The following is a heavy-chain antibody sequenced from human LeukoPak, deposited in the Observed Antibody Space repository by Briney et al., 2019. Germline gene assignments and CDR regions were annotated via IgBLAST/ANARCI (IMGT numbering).Heavy chain of an antibody. J-gene: IGHJ4*02. CDR3: ARDESYGGNPYYFDY. CDR1: GFTFSSYA. D-gene: IGHD4-23*01. CDR2: ISYDGSNK. V-gene: IGHV3-30-3*01. Sequence: GGSLRLSCAAPGFTFSSYAMHWVRQAPGKGLEWVAVISYDGSNKYYADSVKGRFTISRDNSKNTLYLQMNSLRAEDTAVYYCARDESYGGNPYYFDYWGQGTLVTVSS.